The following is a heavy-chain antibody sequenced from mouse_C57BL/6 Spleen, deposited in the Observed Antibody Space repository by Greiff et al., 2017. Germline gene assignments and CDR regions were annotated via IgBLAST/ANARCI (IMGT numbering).Heavy chain of an antibody. CDR1: GYTFTSYW. J-gene: IGHJ2*01. CDR3: ARGNGDYFDY. Sequence: QVQLQQPGAELVRPGSSVKLSCKASGYTFTSYWMHWVKQRPIQGLEWIGNIDPSDSETHYNQKFKDKATLTVDKSSSTAYMQLSSLTSEASAVYYCARGNGDYFDYWGQGTTLTVSS. CDR2: IDPSDSET. V-gene: IGHV1-52*01.